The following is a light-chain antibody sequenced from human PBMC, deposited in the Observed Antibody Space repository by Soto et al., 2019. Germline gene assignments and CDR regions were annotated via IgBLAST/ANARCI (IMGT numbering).Light chain of an antibody. J-gene: IGKJ1*01. Sequence: DIVMTQSPDSLAVSLGERATINCKSSQNVLYSSNNENYLAWYQQKPGQPPKLLIYWASTRESGVPDRFSGSGSGTDSTLTISSLQAEDVAVYYCQQYYNTPWTFGQGTKVEIK. CDR1: QNVLYSSNNENY. V-gene: IGKV4-1*01. CDR2: WAS. CDR3: QQYYNTPWT.